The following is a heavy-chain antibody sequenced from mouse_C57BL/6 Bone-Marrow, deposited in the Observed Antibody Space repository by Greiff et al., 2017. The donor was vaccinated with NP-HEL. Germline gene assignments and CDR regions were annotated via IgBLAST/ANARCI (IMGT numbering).Heavy chain of an antibody. CDR1: GYTFTSYW. J-gene: IGHJ3*01. D-gene: IGHD2-3*01. CDR3: ARRSDGYFFAY. V-gene: IGHV1-64*01. CDR2: IHPNSGST. Sequence: VQLQQSGAELVKPGASVKLSCKASGYTFTSYWMHWVKQRPGQGLEWIGMIHPNSGSTNYNEKFKSKATLTVDKSSSTAYMQLSSLTSEDSAVYYCARRSDGYFFAYWGQGTLVTVSA.